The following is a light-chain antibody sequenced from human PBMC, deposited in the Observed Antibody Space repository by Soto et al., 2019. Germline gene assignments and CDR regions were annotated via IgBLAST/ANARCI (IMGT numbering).Light chain of an antibody. CDR2: AAS. J-gene: IGKJ1*01. V-gene: IGKV1-39*01. CDR1: QSISNY. Sequence: DIQMTQSPSSLSTSVGDRVTITCRASQSISNYLNWYQQKPGKVPKLLIYAASRLQSGVPSRFSGSGSGTDFTLTISSLQPEDFSTYYCLPSYITPWTFGQGTEAEIK. CDR3: LPSYITPWT.